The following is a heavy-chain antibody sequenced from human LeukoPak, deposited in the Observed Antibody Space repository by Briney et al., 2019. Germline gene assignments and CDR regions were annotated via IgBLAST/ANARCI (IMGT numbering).Heavy chain of an antibody. CDR2: IYYSGST. V-gene: IGHV4-59*01. Sequence: PSETLSLTCTVSGGSISSYYWSWIRQPRGKGLEWIGYIYYSGSTNYNPSLKSRVTISVDTSKNQFSLKLSSVTAADTAVYYCARDDPSYSSGFDYWGQGTLVTVSS. D-gene: IGHD6-19*01. CDR3: ARDDPSYSSGFDY. CDR1: GGSISSYY. J-gene: IGHJ4*02.